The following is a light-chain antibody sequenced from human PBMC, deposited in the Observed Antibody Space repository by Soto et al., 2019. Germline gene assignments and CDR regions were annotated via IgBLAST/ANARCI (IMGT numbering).Light chain of an antibody. V-gene: IGKV3-15*01. Sequence: EIVMTQSPATLSVSPGERATLSCRASQSVSSNLAWYQRKPGQAPRLLIYGASTRATGIPARFSGSGSGSEFTLTISRLQSEDFAVYYCQQYNKWPPYTFGQGTKLEIK. J-gene: IGKJ2*01. CDR3: QQYNKWPPYT. CDR1: QSVSSN. CDR2: GAS.